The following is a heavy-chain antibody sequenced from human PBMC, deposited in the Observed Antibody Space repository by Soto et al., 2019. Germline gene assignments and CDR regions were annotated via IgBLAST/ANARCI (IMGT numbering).Heavy chain of an antibody. CDR1: GGSISSGGYY. D-gene: IGHD6-13*01. J-gene: IGHJ5*02. CDR3: ARVFSDSSSFFDP. CDR2: IYYSGRT. Sequence: QVQLQESGPGLVKPSQTLSLTCTVSGGSISSGGYYWSWIRQHPGKGLEWIGYIYYSGRTNYNPSLKSRVTISVDTSKNQFSLKLNSVTAADTAVYYCARVFSDSSSFFDPWGQGILVTVSS. V-gene: IGHV4-31*03.